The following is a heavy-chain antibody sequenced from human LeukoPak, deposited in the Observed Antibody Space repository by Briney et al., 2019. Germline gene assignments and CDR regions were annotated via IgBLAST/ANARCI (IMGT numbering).Heavy chain of an antibody. V-gene: IGHV1-3*01. CDR2: INAGNGNT. Sequence: ASVKVSCKASGYTFTSYAMHWVRQAPGQRLEWMGWINAGNGNTKYSQKFQGRVTITRDTSASTAYMELSSLRSEDTAVYYCARQGYRYGYVNYFDYWGQGTLVTVSS. CDR1: GYTFTSYA. J-gene: IGHJ4*02. CDR3: ARQGYRYGYVNYFDY. D-gene: IGHD5-18*01.